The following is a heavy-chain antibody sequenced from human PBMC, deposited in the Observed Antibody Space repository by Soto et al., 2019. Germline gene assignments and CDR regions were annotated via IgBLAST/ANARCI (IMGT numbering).Heavy chain of an antibody. V-gene: IGHV1-45*02. Sequence: SVKVSFKASGYTFTYRYLHWVRQAPGQALEWMGWITPFNGNTNYAQKFQDRVTITRDRSMSTAYMELSSLRSEDTAMYYCASSRVEGYYYYVDVWGKGTTVTVSS. CDR3: ASSRVEGYYYYVDV. CDR1: GYTFTYRY. CDR2: ITPFNGNT. J-gene: IGHJ6*03.